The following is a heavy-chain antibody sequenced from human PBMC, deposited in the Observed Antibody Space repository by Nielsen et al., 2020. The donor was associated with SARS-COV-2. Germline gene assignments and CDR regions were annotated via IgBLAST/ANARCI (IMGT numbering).Heavy chain of an antibody. Sequence: GGSLRLSCAASGFTFSNYWMHWVRQVPGKGLVWVSRINADGSSTSYADYVKGRFTISRDNAKNTLYLQMNSLRAEDTAVYYCARSIQLWLYGMDVWGQGTTVTVSS. CDR2: INADGSST. V-gene: IGHV3-74*01. D-gene: IGHD5-18*01. J-gene: IGHJ6*02. CDR1: GFTFSNYW. CDR3: ARSIQLWLYGMDV.